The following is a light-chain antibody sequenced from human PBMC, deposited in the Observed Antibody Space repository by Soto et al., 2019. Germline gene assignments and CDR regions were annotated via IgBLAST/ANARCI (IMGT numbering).Light chain of an antibody. Sequence: DIVLTQSPGPLSLSPGERATLSCRASQSVSSSFFAWYQQKPGQAPMLLIYAASSRATGIPDRFSGSGSGTAFTLTISRLEPEDFAVYYCQQYVSSPGALTFGGGTKVEIK. V-gene: IGKV3-20*01. CDR3: QQYVSSPGALT. CDR1: QSVSSSF. J-gene: IGKJ4*01. CDR2: AAS.